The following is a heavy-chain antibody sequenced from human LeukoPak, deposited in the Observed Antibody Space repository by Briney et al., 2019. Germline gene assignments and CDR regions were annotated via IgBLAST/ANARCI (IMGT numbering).Heavy chain of an antibody. CDR1: GGAISSHY. V-gene: IGHV4-4*07. CDR3: ARDRVDGEVSNKYGVDV. D-gene: IGHD3-16*01. Sequence: PSETLSLTCSVSGGAISSHYWSWIRQPAGKGLEWIGRVHVTRGTNYSPSLKSRVTMSVDTSKSQFSLRLSSVTAADMAVYYCARDRVDGEVSNKYGVDVWGQGTIVTVSS. CDR2: VHVTRGT. J-gene: IGHJ6*02.